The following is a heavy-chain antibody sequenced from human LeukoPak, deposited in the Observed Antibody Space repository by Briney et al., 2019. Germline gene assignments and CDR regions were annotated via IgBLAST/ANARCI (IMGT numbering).Heavy chain of an antibody. CDR1: GGSISSSSYY. Sequence: ASETLSLTCTVSGGSISSSSYYWGWIRQPPGKGLEWIGSIYYSGSTYYNPSLKSRVTISVDTSKNQFSLKLSSVTAADTAVYYCATYRGGGSGSYLPDVFDYWGQGTLVTVSS. CDR3: ATYRGGGSGSYLPDVFDY. CDR2: IYYSGST. J-gene: IGHJ4*02. D-gene: IGHD3-10*01. V-gene: IGHV4-39*01.